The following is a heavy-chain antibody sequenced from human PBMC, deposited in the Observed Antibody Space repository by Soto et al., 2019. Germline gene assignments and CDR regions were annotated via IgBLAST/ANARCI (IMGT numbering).Heavy chain of an antibody. CDR2: IYHSGST. CDR3: ARADGSIYYYYFGMDV. Sequence: TSETLSLTCAVSGYSISSDDYWGWIRQPPGKGLEWIGSIYHSGSTYYNPSLKSRVTISVDTSGNQFSLKLTSVTAADTAVYYCARADGSIYYYYFGMDVWGQGTTVTVS. CDR1: GYSISSDDY. J-gene: IGHJ6*02. D-gene: IGHD6-13*01. V-gene: IGHV4-38-2*01.